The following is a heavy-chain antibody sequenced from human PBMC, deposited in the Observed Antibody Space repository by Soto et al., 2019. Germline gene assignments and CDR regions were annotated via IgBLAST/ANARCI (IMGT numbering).Heavy chain of an antibody. V-gene: IGHV3-33*06. CDR2: IWYDGSNK. D-gene: IGHD3-9*01. J-gene: IGHJ4*02. CDR3: AKDPLLPTGYDILTGYNVDY. Sequence: PGGSLRLSCAASGFTFSSYGMHWVRQAPGKGLEWVAVIWYDGSNKYYADSVKGRFTISRDNSKNTLYLQMNSLRAEDTAVYYCAKDPLLPTGYDILTGYNVDYWGQGTLVTVSS. CDR1: GFTFSSYG.